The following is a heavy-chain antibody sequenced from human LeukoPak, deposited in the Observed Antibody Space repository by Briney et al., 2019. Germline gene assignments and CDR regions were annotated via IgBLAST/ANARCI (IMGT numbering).Heavy chain of an antibody. CDR1: GFTFSGYE. J-gene: IGHJ4*02. CDR3: ARVTFNYFDY. V-gene: IGHV3-48*03. CDR2: ITSSGSTI. Sequence: PGGSLRLSCAVSGFTFSGYEMNWVRQAPGKGLEWVSYITSSGSTIYYADSVKGRFTISRDNAKNSLYLQMNSLRAEDTAVYYCARVTFNYFDYWGQGTLVTVSS. D-gene: IGHD1-14*01.